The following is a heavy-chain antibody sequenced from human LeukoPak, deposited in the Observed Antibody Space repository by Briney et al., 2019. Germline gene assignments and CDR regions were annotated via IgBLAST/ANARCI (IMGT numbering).Heavy chain of an antibody. CDR1: GYTLTELS. CDR3: AREDYYDSGSSDY. J-gene: IGHJ4*02. D-gene: IGHD3-22*01. V-gene: IGHV1-24*01. Sequence: ASVKVSCKVSGYTLTELSMHWVRQAPGKGLEWMGSFDPKDGETIYAQKFQGRVTITRNTSISTAYMELSSLRSEDTAIYYCAREDYYDSGSSDYWGQGTLVTVSS. CDR2: FDPKDGET.